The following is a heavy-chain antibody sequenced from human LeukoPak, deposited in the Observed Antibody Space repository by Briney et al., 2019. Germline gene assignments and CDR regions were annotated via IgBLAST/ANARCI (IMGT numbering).Heavy chain of an antibody. CDR1: GFTFSDYY. CDR2: IRSGGSTT. CDR3: ARLAVVTSPFDY. Sequence: GGSLRLSCAASGFTFSDYYMTWIRQAPGKGLEWVSNIRSGGSTTDYADSVKGRFTISRDNAKNSLYLQMNNLRAEDTAVHYCARLAVVTSPFDYWGQGTLVSVSS. D-gene: IGHD4-23*01. V-gene: IGHV3-11*01. J-gene: IGHJ4*02.